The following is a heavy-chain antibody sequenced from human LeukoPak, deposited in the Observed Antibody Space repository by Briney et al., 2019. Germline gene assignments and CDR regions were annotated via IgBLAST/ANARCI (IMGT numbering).Heavy chain of an antibody. CDR2: ISYDGSNK. CDR1: GFTFSRYG. J-gene: IGHJ3*02. V-gene: IGHV3-30*04. CDR3: ARDEPRINAFDI. Sequence: PGRSLRLSCAASGFTFSRYGMHWVRQAPGKGLEWVTAISYDGSNKYYADSVKGRFTISRDNSKNTLYVQMNSLRAEDTAVYYCARDEPRINAFDIWGQGTMVTVSS. D-gene: IGHD2-15*01.